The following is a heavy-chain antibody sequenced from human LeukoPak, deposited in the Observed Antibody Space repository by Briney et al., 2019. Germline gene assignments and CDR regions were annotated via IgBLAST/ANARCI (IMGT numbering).Heavy chain of an antibody. Sequence: ASVKVSCKASGYTFNNSGISWLREAPGQGLEWMGWINARNGFTNYAQKFQGRLTMTTDTSTTTAHMDLRGLTSDDTAVYYCARDRKGTGIWRDSWGQGTLVTVSS. CDR2: INARNGFT. V-gene: IGHV1-18*01. CDR1: GYTFNNSG. D-gene: IGHD1-14*01. J-gene: IGHJ4*02. CDR3: ARDRKGTGIWRDS.